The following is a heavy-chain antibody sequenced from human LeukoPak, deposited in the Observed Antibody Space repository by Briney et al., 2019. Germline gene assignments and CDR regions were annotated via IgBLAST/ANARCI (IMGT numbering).Heavy chain of an antibody. J-gene: IGHJ6*03. V-gene: IGHV1-8*03. CDR1: GYIFIDYE. CDR2: RNPKSGYT. CDR3: ARGRYMDV. Sequence: ASVKVSCKASGYIFIDYEINWVRQATGQGLEWMGWRNPKSGYTGYEQKFQGRVTITRDSSISTVYMELSSLRSEDTALCYCARGRYMDVWGKGTTVTVSS.